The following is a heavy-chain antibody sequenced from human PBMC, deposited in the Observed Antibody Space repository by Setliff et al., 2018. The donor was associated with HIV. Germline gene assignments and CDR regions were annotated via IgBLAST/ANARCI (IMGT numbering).Heavy chain of an antibody. V-gene: IGHV3-64D*09. Sequence: PGESLKISCSASGFTFSSYSMHSVRQAPGKGLEYVSAITSNGGNTYYPDSVKGRFIISRDNSKNMLFLQMSSLRPEDTAMYYCVPFRYSLTSWGQGTLVTVSS. CDR1: GFTFSSYS. CDR3: VPFRYSLTS. D-gene: IGHD2-21*01. CDR2: ITSNGGNT. J-gene: IGHJ5*02.